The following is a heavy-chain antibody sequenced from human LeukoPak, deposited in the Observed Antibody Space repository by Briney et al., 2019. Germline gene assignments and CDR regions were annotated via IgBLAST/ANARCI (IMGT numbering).Heavy chain of an antibody. CDR3: ARLTSAVTIFVY. V-gene: IGHV3-30*03. CDR1: GFTFSSYG. D-gene: IGHD5-18*01. Sequence: GRSLRLSCAASGFTFSSYGMHWVRQAPGKGLEWVAVISYDGRNKYYADSVKGRFTISRDNSKNTLYLQMDSLRAEDTAVYYCARLTSAVTIFVYWGQGSLVTVSS. CDR2: ISYDGRNK. J-gene: IGHJ4*02.